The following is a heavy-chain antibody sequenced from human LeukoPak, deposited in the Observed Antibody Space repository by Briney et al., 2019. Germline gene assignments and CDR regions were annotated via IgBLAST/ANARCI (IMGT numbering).Heavy chain of an antibody. V-gene: IGHV3-21*04. CDR2: ISSSSSYI. CDR1: GFTFSSYS. J-gene: IGHJ4*02. CDR3: AKDSFESAYYFDY. Sequence: GGSLRLSCAASGFTFSSYSMNWVRQAPGKGLEWVSSISSSSSYIYYADSVKGRFTISRDNAKNSLYLQMNSLRAEDTALYYCAKDSFESAYYFDYWGQGTLVTVSS. D-gene: IGHD3-9*01.